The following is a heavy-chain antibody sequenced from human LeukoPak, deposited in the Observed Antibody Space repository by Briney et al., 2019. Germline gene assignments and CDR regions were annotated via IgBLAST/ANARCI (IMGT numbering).Heavy chain of an antibody. V-gene: IGHV4-38-2*01. CDR2: IYYSGST. CDR3: ARHVGGDYGDYPDY. Sequence: PSETLSLTCAVSGYSISSGYSWGWVRQSPGEGLEWIGSIYYSGSTYYNPSLKSRVTISVDTSKTQFSLKLSSVTAADTAVYYCARHVGGDYGDYPDYWGQGTLVTVSS. J-gene: IGHJ4*02. D-gene: IGHD4-17*01. CDR1: GYSISSGYS.